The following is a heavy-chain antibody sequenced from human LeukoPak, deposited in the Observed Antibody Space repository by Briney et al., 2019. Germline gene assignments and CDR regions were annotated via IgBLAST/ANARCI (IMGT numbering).Heavy chain of an antibody. CDR2: IYYSGST. CDR1: GGSVSSGSYY. V-gene: IGHV4-61*01. Sequence: SETLSLTCTVSGGSVSSGSYYWSWIRQPPGKGLEWIGYIYYSGSTNYNPSLKSRVTISVDTSKNQFSLKLSSVTAADTAVYYCARVAIHYSSGLYLFDYWGQGTLVTVSP. D-gene: IGHD6-19*01. CDR3: ARVAIHYSSGLYLFDY. J-gene: IGHJ4*02.